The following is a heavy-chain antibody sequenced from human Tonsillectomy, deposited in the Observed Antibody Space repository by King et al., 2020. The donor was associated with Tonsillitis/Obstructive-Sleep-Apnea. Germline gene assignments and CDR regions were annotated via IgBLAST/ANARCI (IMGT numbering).Heavy chain of an antibody. D-gene: IGHD3-3*01. J-gene: IGHJ5*02. CDR1: GYSFTSYW. Sequence: VQLVESGAEVKKPGESLKISSKGSGYSFTSYWIGWVRQMPGKGLEWMGIIYTDDSDTRYSPSFQGHVTIPADKSISTAYLQWSSLKASDTAMYYCARQGDFWSGYYKKLYNWFDPWGQGTLVTVSS. V-gene: IGHV5-51*01. CDR2: IYTDDSDT. CDR3: ARQGDFWSGYYKKLYNWFDP.